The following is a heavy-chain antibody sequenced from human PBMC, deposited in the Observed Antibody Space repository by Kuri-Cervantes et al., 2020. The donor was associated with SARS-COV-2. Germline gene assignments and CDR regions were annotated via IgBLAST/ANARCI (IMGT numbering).Heavy chain of an antibody. CDR1: GYTFTSFG. V-gene: IGHV1-18*01. Sequence: ASVKVSCKTSGYTFTSFGISWVRQAPGQGLEWMGWITTYNSKTNYAQKFQGRVSVTTDTSTSTAYMELRSLRSDDTAVYYCAREYGVYSGRGGYFDYWGQGTLVTVSS. CDR3: AREYGVYSGRGGYFDY. D-gene: IGHD3-10*01. J-gene: IGHJ4*02. CDR2: ITTYNSKT.